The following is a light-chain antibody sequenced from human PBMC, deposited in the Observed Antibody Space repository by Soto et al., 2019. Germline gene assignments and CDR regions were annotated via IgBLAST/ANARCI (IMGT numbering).Light chain of an antibody. J-gene: IGKJ5*01. V-gene: IGKV3-11*01. CDR2: DAS. CDR3: QQRSNWPPSIT. Sequence: EIALTQSPPTLPLSPRERATLSCRPSQSVSSYLAWYQQKPGQAPRLLIYDASNRATGIPARFSGSGSGTDFTLTISSLEPEDFAVYYCQQRSNWPPSITFGQGTRLEIK. CDR1: QSVSSY.